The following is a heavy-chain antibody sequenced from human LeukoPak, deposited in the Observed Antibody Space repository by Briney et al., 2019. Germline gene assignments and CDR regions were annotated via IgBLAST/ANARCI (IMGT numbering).Heavy chain of an antibody. CDR1: GFTFSHYA. CDR2: IRYDGNER. Sequence: PGGSLRLSCVTSGFTFSHYAMHWVRQAPGKGLEWVAFIRYDGNERYYADSVKGRFAISRDNSKNTLYLQMNSLRAEDTGVYYCVYYGSGTYWSPRDPWGQGTLVTVSS. V-gene: IGHV3-30*02. D-gene: IGHD3-10*01. J-gene: IGHJ5*02. CDR3: VYYGSGTYWSPRDP.